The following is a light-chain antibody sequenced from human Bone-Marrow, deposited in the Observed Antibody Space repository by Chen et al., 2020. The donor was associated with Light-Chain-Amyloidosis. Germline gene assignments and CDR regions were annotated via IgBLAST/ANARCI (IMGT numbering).Light chain of an antibody. CDR3: RSYTITNTLV. Sequence: QSALTQPASVAGSPGQSITISCTGTSSDVGGDNHVSWYQQHPDKAPKLMIYEVTNRTSWVTDRFSAYKSANSASMTIYGLQTDDEAEYFCRSYTITNTLVCVSGTRVTVL. CDR1: SSDVGGDNH. V-gene: IGLV2-14*01. CDR2: EVT. J-gene: IGLJ1*01.